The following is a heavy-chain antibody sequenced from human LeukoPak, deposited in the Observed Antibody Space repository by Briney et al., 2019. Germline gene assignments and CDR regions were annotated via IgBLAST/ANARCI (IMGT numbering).Heavy chain of an antibody. Sequence: PSETLSLTCTVSGGSSCSYYWSWLRQPPGKGLEWSGYIYDSGSTNYNPSLKSRVTISVDTSKNQFSLKLSSVTAADTAVYYCACLTTADAFDIWGQGTMVTVSS. CDR1: GGSSCSYY. D-gene: IGHD3-22*01. V-gene: IGHV4-59*01. CDR2: IYDSGST. J-gene: IGHJ3*02. CDR3: ACLTTADAFDI.